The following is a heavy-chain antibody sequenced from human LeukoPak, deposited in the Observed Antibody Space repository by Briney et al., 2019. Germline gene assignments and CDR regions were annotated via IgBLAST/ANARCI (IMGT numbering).Heavy chain of an antibody. CDR2: ISSSSTYI. J-gene: IGHJ4*02. V-gene: IGHV3-21*01. CDR3: ARFPQKDQPTIFGVVTEEY. CDR1: GFTFSSYS. D-gene: IGHD3-3*01. Sequence: GGSLRLSCAASGFTFSSYSMNWVRQAPGKGLEWVSSISSSSTYIHYADSVKGRFTISRDNAKNSLYLQMNSLRAEDTAVYYCARFPQKDQPTIFGVVTEEYWGQGTLVTVSS.